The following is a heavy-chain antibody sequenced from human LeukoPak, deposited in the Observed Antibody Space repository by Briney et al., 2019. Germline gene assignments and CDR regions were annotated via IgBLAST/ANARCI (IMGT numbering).Heavy chain of an antibody. CDR2: INHSGST. D-gene: IGHD5-18*01. J-gene: IGHJ5*02. CDR3: ARGRYSNGHIWFDA. CDR1: GGSFSGYY. Sequence: SETLSLTCAVYGGSFSGYYLSWIRQPPGKGLEGIGEINHSGSTNYNPSLKSRVTISVDTSKNQISLKLSSVTAADTAVYYCARGRYSNGHIWFDAWGKGTLVSV. V-gene: IGHV4-34*01.